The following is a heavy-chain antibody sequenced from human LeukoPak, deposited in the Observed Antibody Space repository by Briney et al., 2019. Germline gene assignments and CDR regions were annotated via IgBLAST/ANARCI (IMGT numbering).Heavy chain of an antibody. CDR1: GGSISHYY. J-gene: IGHJ4*02. V-gene: IGHV4-59*01. CDR2: IYYSGST. D-gene: IGHD2-15*01. CDR3: ARARYCSGGSCYDGAFDY. Sequence: PSETLSLTCTGSGGSISHYYWSWLRQPPGEGLEGFGHIYYSGSTNYNPALKSRVTISVDTSKNQFSLRLSSVTAADTAVYYCARARYCSGGSCYDGAFDYWGQGTLVTVSS.